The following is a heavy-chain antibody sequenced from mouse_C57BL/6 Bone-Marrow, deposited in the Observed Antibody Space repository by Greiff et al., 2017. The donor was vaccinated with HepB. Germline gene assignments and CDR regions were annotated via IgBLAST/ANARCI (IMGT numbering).Heavy chain of an antibody. CDR1: GYTFTSYG. CDR3: ASFYYDYDGGGYFDY. Sequence: VQLQQSGAELARPGASVKLSCKASGYTFTSYGISWVKQRTGQGLEWIGEIYPRSGNTYFNEKFKGKATLTADKSSSTAYMELRSLTSEDSAVYFCASFYYDYDGGGYFDYWGQGTTLTVSS. J-gene: IGHJ2*01. CDR2: IYPRSGNT. D-gene: IGHD2-4*01. V-gene: IGHV1-81*01.